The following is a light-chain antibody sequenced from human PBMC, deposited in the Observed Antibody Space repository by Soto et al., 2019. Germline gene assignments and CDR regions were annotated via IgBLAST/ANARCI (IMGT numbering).Light chain of an antibody. CDR1: SSDVGSYHL. CDR2: EVS. Sequence: QSVLTQPASVSGSPGQSITISCTGTSSDVGSYHLVSWYQQYPGKAPKLIIFEVSERPSGVSNRFSGSKSGNTASLTISGLQAEDEADYYCCSYAGSSTFYVFGTGTKSPS. V-gene: IGLV2-23*02. CDR3: CSYAGSSTFYV. J-gene: IGLJ1*01.